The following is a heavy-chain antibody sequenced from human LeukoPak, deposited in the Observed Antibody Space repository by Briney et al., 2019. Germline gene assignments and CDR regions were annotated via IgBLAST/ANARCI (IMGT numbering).Heavy chain of an antibody. D-gene: IGHD6-19*01. CDR3: AKDAAVAEANYFDY. Sequence: GGSLRLSCAASGFTFDDYAMHWVRQAPGKGLEWVSGISWNSGSIGYADSVKGRFTISRDNAKNSLYLQMNSLRAEDTALYYCAKDAAVAEANYFDYWGQGTLVTVSS. CDR1: GFTFDDYA. J-gene: IGHJ4*02. V-gene: IGHV3-9*01. CDR2: ISWNSGSI.